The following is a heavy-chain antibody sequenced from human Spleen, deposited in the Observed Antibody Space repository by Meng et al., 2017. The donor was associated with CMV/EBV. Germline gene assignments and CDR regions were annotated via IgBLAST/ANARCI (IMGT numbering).Heavy chain of an antibody. CDR2: ISYDDINT. CDR1: GFDFSGYG. D-gene: IGHD4-17*01. CDR3: ARDRVTTVTVYYFDY. V-gene: IGHV3-33*05. J-gene: IGHJ4*02. Sequence: SGFDFSGYGIHWVRRAPGKGLEWVALISYDDINTYYADSVKGRFTISRDNAKNSLYLQMNSLRAEDTAVYYCARDRVTTVTVYYFDYWGQGTLVTVSS.